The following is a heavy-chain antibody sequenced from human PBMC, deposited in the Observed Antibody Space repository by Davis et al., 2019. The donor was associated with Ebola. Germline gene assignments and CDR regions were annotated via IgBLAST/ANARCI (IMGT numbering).Heavy chain of an antibody. Sequence: AASVKVSCKASGYTFTSYAMNWVRQAPGQGLEWMGWINTNTGNPTYAQGFTGRFVFSLDTSVSTAYLQISSLKAEDTAVYYCARRYYYDSSGYLNWFDPWGQGTLVTVSS. J-gene: IGHJ5*02. CDR1: GYTFTSYA. CDR3: ARRYYYDSSGYLNWFDP. D-gene: IGHD3-22*01. CDR2: INTNTGNP. V-gene: IGHV7-4-1*02.